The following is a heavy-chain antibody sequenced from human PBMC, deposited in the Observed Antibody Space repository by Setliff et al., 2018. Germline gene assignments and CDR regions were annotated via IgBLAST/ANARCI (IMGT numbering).Heavy chain of an antibody. Sequence: GGSLRLSCAASGFTFSSYGMHWVRQAPGKGLEWVAFIRYDGSNKYYADSVLGRFTISRDNSKNTLYLQMNSLRAEDTAVYYCAKEGDYYGSGSRVFDYWGQGTLVTVSS. D-gene: IGHD3-10*01. CDR1: GFTFSSYG. CDR2: IRYDGSNK. CDR3: AKEGDYYGSGSRVFDY. V-gene: IGHV3-30*02. J-gene: IGHJ4*02.